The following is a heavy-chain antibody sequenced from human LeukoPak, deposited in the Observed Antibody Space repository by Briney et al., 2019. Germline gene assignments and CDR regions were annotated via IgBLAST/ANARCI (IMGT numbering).Heavy chain of an antibody. J-gene: IGHJ6*02. CDR2: ISAYNGNT. CDR3: ARDYGDSSSVMDV. V-gene: IGHV1-18*01. Sequence: HVASVKVSCKASGGTFSSYAISWVRQAPGQGLEWMGWISAYNGNTNYAQKLQGRVTMTTDTSTSTAYMELRSLRSDDTAVYYCARDYGDSSSVMDVWGQGTTVTVSS. CDR1: GGTFSSYA. D-gene: IGHD4-17*01.